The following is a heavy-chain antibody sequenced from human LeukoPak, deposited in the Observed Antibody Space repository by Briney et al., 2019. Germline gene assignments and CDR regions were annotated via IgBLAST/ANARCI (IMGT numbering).Heavy chain of an antibody. D-gene: IGHD3-9*01. J-gene: IGHJ4*02. V-gene: IGHV3-49*03. Sequence: GRSLRLSCTASGFTFGDYAMSWFRQAPGKGLEWVGFIRSKAYGGTTEYAASVKGRFTISRDDSISIAYLQMNSLKTEDTAVYYCTRVLRYFDWSYYFDYWGQGTLVTVSS. CDR1: GFTFGDYA. CDR3: TRVLRYFDWSYYFDY. CDR2: IRSKAYGGTT.